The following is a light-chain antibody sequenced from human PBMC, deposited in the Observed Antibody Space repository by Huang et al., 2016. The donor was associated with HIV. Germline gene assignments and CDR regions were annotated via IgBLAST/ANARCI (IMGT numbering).Light chain of an antibody. CDR1: QSISNY. CDR2: GAS. J-gene: IGKJ1*01. CDR3: QQSYNTPPT. Sequence: DIQMTQSPASLSASVGDRVTITCRATQSISNYVNWYQQKPGKAPTLLIYGASTLQSGVTSRFSGSGSGTDFTLTISSLQPEDFTTYYCQQSYNTPPTFGQGTKVEI. V-gene: IGKV1-39*01.